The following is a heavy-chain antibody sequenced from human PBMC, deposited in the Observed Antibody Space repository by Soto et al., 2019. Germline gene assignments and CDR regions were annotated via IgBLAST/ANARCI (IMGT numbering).Heavy chain of an antibody. V-gene: IGHV1-69*13. D-gene: IGHD3-22*01. CDR1: GGTFSSYA. CDR2: IIPIFGTT. CDR3: ASPITMIIGNAFDI. J-gene: IGHJ3*02. Sequence: SVKVSSKASGGTFSSYAISWVRQAPGQGLEWMGGIIPIFGTTNYAQKSQGRVTITADESTRTAYMELSSLRSEDTAVYYCASPITMIIGNAFDIRGQGTMVTVSS.